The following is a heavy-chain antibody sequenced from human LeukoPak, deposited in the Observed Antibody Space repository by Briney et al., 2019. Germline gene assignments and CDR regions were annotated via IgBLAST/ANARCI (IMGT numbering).Heavy chain of an antibody. CDR2: IYYSGST. D-gene: IGHD5-12*01. V-gene: IGHV4-59*01. J-gene: IGHJ2*01. Sequence: SETLSLTCTVSGGSISSYYWIWIRQPPGKGLEWIGYIYYSGSTNYNPSLKSRVTISVDTSKNQFSLKLSSVTAADTAVYYCARDRGYGGPFDLWGRGTLVTVSS. CDR3: ARDRGYGGPFDL. CDR1: GGSISSYY.